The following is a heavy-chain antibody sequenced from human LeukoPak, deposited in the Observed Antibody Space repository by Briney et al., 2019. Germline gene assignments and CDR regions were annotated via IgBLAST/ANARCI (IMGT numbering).Heavy chain of an antibody. J-gene: IGHJ4*02. D-gene: IGHD2-15*01. CDR1: GYTFTSYG. Sequence: GASVKVSCKASGYTFTSYGISWVRQAPGQGLEWMGCISAYNGDTNYAQKLQGRVTMTTDTSTSTAYMELRSLRSDDTAVYYCARSWYCSGGSCYGDYWGQGTLVTVSS. V-gene: IGHV1-18*01. CDR2: ISAYNGDT. CDR3: ARSWYCSGGSCYGDY.